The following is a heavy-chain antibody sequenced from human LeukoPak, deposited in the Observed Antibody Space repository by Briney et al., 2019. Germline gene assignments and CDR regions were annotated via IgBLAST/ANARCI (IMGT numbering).Heavy chain of an antibody. CDR2: VYYSGTT. V-gene: IGHV4-59*08. CDR3: ARHGVDVSGRVVFDF. Sequence: DPSETLSLTCTVSGGSISPYYWSWIRQPPGKRLEWIAYVYYSGTTDYNPSLKSRVSILLDTSKGQFYLNLHSVTAADTAVYYCARHGVDVSGRVVFDFWVQGTLVTVSS. CDR1: GGSISPYY. D-gene: IGHD2-8*01. J-gene: IGHJ4*02.